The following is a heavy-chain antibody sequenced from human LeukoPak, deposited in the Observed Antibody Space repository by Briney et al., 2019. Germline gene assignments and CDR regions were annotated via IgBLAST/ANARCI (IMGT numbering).Heavy chain of an antibody. CDR3: AKAPSDYGDYYLLGFGMDV. CDR1: GFTFSSYA. Sequence: GGSLRLSCAASGFTFSSYAMSWVRQAPGKGLEWVSAISNGGTTYYVDSVKGRFTISRDISKNTLYLQMNSLRAEDTAVYYCAKAPSDYGDYYLLGFGMDVWGQGTTVTVSS. J-gene: IGHJ6*02. D-gene: IGHD4-17*01. CDR2: ISNGGTT. V-gene: IGHV3-23*01.